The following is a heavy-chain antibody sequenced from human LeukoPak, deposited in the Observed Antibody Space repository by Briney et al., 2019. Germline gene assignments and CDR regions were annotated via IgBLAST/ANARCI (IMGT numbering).Heavy chain of an antibody. CDR3: ARDNTVVTPTGSFDY. Sequence: ASVNVSCKASRYTFTGYGISWVRQAPGQGLEWMGWISAYNGNTNYAQKLQGRVTMTTDTSTSTGYMELRSLRSDDTAVYYCARDNTVVTPTGSFDYWGQGTLVTVSS. CDR2: ISAYNGNT. CDR1: RYTFTGYG. J-gene: IGHJ4*02. D-gene: IGHD4-23*01. V-gene: IGHV1-18*01.